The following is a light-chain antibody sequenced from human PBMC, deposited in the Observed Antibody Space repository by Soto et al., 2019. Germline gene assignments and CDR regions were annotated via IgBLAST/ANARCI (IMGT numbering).Light chain of an antibody. CDR1: SSDIGGYNY. CDR3: CSYAGTYTYV. Sequence: QSVLTQPRSVSGSPGQSVAISCTGTSSDIGGYNYVSWFQQHPGKAPKLMIYDVSKWPSGVPDRFSGSKSGNTASLTISGLQAEDEADYYCCSYAGTYTYVFGTGTKLT. CDR2: DVS. J-gene: IGLJ1*01. V-gene: IGLV2-11*01.